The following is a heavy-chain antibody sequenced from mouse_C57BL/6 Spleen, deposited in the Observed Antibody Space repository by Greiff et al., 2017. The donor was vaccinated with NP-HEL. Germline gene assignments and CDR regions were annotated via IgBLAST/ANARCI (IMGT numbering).Heavy chain of an antibody. J-gene: IGHJ4*01. D-gene: IGHD2-3*01. CDR1: GFSLTSYG. V-gene: IGHV2-2*01. CDR2: IWSGGST. Sequence: QVQLKESGPGLVQPSQSLSITCTVSGFSLTSYGVHWVRQSPGKGLEWLGVIWSGGSTDYNAAFISRLSISKDNSKSQVFFKMNSLQADDTAIYYCARNQDDGYGGAMDYWGQGTSVTVSS. CDR3: ARNQDDGYGGAMDY.